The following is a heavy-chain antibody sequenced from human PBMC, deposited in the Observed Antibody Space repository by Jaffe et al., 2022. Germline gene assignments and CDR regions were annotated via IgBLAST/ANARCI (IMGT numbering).Heavy chain of an antibody. CDR1: GGTFSSYA. V-gene: IGHV1-69*01. J-gene: IGHJ6*03. CDR2: IIPIFGTA. D-gene: IGHD2-2*01. CDR3: ARDRLPVVPAAKTSGNYYYYYYMDV. Sequence: QVQLVQSGAEVKKPGSSVKVSCKASGGTFSSYAISWVRQAPGQGLEWMGGIIPIFGTANYAQKFQGRVTITADESTSTAYMELSSLRSEDTAVYYCARDRLPVVPAAKTSGNYYYYYYMDVWGKGTTVTVSS.